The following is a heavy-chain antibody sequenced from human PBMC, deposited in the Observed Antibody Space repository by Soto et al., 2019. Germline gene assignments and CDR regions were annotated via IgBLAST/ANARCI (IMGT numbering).Heavy chain of an antibody. D-gene: IGHD1-26*01. CDR1: GYTFTGHY. CDR2: IGPESGAT. CDR3: GRGRSGQIVVFY. V-gene: IGHV1-2*02. Sequence: VKVSCKASGYTFTGHYIHWVRQTPEQGPEWMGEIGPESGATRYAQRFQGRVTMTRDMSITTVYMELNNLSPDDTAVYYCGRGRSGQIVVFYWGQGTPVTVSS. J-gene: IGHJ4*02.